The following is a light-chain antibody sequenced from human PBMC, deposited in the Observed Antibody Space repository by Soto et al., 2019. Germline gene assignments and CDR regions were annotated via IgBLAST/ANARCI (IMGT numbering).Light chain of an antibody. Sequence: EIVLTQSPTTLSLSPGERATLSCRASQSVSSYFAWYQQTPGQAPRLLIYDASTRAAGIPARFSGSGSGTDFTLTISSLEPEDFAVYYCQQRSDWPLTFGGGTKVDIK. CDR3: QQRSDWPLT. CDR2: DAS. V-gene: IGKV3-11*01. CDR1: QSVSSY. J-gene: IGKJ4*01.